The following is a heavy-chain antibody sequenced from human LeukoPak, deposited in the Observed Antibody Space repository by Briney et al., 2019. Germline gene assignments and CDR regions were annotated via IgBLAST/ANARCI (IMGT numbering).Heavy chain of an antibody. Sequence: GASVKVSCKASGYTFMDHALQWVRQAPGQRLEWMGWINAGNGNTKYSQKFQGRVTITRDTSATTAYMELSSLRSEDTAVYYCARGIWNRGPYGPYYFDYWGQGTLVTVSS. CDR2: INAGNGNT. CDR1: GYTFMDHA. CDR3: ARGIWNRGPYGPYYFDY. V-gene: IGHV1-3*01. J-gene: IGHJ4*02. D-gene: IGHD1/OR15-1a*01.